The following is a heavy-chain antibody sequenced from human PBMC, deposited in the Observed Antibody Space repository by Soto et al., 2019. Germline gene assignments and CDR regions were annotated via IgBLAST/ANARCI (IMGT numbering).Heavy chain of an antibody. CDR3: ARDLRTVAGIYYYYYGMDV. V-gene: IGHV1-18*01. J-gene: IGHJ6*02. CDR1: GYTFPSYG. Sequence: ASVKVSCKASGYTFPSYGINWVRQAPGQGLEWMGWINTYNGNTNYAQEFQGRVTMTTDTSTSTVYMELRSLRSDDTAVYYCARDLRTVAGIYYYYYGMDVWSQGTTVTVSS. CDR2: INTYNGNT. D-gene: IGHD6-19*01.